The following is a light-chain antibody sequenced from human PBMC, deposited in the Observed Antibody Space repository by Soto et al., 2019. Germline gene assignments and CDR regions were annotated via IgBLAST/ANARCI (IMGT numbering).Light chain of an antibody. CDR3: AAWDDSLNGVV. J-gene: IGLJ2*01. V-gene: IGLV1-44*01. CDR1: SSNIGSNT. CDR2: SDN. Sequence: QPVLTQPASASVTPGQRVTVSCSGGSSNIGSNTVNWYQQLPGTAPKLLIYSDNQRPSGVPDRFSGSKSGTSASLAISGLQSEDEADYYCAAWDDSLNGVVFGGGTKLTVL.